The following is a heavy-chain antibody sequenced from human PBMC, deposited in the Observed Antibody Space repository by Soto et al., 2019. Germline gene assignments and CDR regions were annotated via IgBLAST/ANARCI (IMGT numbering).Heavy chain of an antibody. J-gene: IGHJ6*02. D-gene: IGHD6-13*01. CDR3: AREDGVTAAGTGRDYYYYGMDV. CDR1: GGTFSSYA. CDR2: IIPIFGTA. Sequence: SVKVSCKASGGTFSSYAISWVRQAPGQGLEWMGGIIPIFGTANYAQKFQGRVTITADESTSTAYMELSSLRSEDTAVYYCAREDGVTAAGTGRDYYYYGMDVWGQGTTVTVSS. V-gene: IGHV1-69*13.